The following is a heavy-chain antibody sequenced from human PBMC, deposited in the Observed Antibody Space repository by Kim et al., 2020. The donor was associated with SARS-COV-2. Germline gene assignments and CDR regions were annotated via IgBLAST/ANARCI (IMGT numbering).Heavy chain of an antibody. Sequence: SETLSLTCAVYGGSFSGYYWSWIRQPPGKGLEWIGEINHSGSTNYNPSLKSRVTISVDTSKNQFSLKLSSVTAADTAVYYCARGRRKQLPQRQNWFDPWGQGTLVTVSS. CDR1: GGSFSGYY. V-gene: IGHV4-34*01. CDR3: ARGRRKQLPQRQNWFDP. J-gene: IGHJ5*02. CDR2: INHSGST. D-gene: IGHD6-6*01.